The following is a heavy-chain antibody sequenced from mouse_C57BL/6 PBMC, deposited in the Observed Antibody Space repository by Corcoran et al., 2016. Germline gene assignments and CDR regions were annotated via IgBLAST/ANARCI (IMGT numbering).Heavy chain of an antibody. J-gene: IGHJ1*03. V-gene: IGHV1-18*01. D-gene: IGHD2-2*01. CDR3: ARSPGGYYWYFDV. Sequence: EVQLQQSGPELVKPGASVKIPCKASGYTFTDYNMDWVKQSHGKSLEWIGDINPNNGGTIYNQKFKGKATLTVDKSSSTAYMELRSLTSEDTAVYYCARSPGGYYWYFDVWGTGPRSPSPQ. CDR2: INPNNGGT. CDR1: GYTFTDYN.